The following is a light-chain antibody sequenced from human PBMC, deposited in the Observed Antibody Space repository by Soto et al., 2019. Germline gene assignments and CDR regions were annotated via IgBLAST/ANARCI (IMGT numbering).Light chain of an antibody. CDR1: QSVSSN. CDR3: QQYNNWPPCT. V-gene: IGKV3-15*01. CDR2: GAS. Sequence: EIVMTQSPATLSVSPGERATLSCRASQSVSSNLAWYQQKPGQAPRLLIYGASTRATGIPARFSGSGSGTEFPLTTSALRAKDFAFYYCQQYNNWPPCTFGQGTKLEIK. J-gene: IGKJ2*02.